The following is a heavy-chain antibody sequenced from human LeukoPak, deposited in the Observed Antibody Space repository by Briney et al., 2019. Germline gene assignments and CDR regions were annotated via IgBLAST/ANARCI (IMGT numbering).Heavy chain of an antibody. CDR3: ARDRRYCSSTSCSQNNWFDP. D-gene: IGHD2-2*01. CDR1: GFTFSSYE. CDR2: ISSSGSTI. Sequence: GGSLRLSCAASGFTFSSYEMNWVRQAPGKGLEWVSYISSSGSTIYYADSVKGRFTISRDNAKNSLYLQMNSLRAEDTAVYYCARDRRYCSSTSCSQNNWFDPRGQGTLVTVSS. J-gene: IGHJ5*02. V-gene: IGHV3-48*03.